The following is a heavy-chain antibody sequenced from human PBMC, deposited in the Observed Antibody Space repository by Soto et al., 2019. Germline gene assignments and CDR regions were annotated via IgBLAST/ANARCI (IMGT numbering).Heavy chain of an antibody. J-gene: IGHJ4*02. D-gene: IGHD6-19*01. CDR1: GFTFSSYA. V-gene: IGHV3-23*01. CDR3: AKDLRIGVAVAGRPLDY. Sequence: GGSLRLSCAASGFTFSSYAMSCVRQAPGKGLEWVSAISGSGGSTYYADSVKGRFTISRDNSKNTLYLQMNSLRAEDTAVYYCAKDLRIGVAVAGRPLDYWGQGTLVPVSS. CDR2: ISGSGGST.